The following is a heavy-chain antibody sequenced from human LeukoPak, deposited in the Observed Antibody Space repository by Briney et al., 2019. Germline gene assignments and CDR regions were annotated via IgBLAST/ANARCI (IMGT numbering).Heavy chain of an antibody. CDR2: ISGSGDTT. J-gene: IGHJ4*02. CDR1: GFTFSSYS. CDR3: ARGADSGYSSDN. D-gene: IGHD3-9*01. Sequence: GGSLRLSCAASGFTFSSYSMSWVRQAPGKGLEWVSSISGSGDTTYYADSVKGRFTISRDNSKNTLYLQMNSLRAEDTAVYYCARGADSGYSSDNWGQGTLVSVSS. V-gene: IGHV3-23*01.